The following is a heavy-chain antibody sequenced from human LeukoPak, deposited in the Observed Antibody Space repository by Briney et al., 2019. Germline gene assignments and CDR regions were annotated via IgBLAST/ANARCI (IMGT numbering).Heavy chain of an antibody. D-gene: IGHD2-21*02. CDR2: ISANSGTT. CDR3: AKHNSGGLEVTADWFHS. V-gene: IGHV3-23*01. J-gene: IGHJ5*01. Sequence: GGSLRLSCAASGFTFSFYAMSWVRQAPGKGLEWVSTISANSGTTSYAASVRGRFTISRDNSKNTLYLQVNSLRADDTATYYSAKHNSGGLEVTADWFHSWGQGTLVVVSS. CDR1: GFTFSFYA.